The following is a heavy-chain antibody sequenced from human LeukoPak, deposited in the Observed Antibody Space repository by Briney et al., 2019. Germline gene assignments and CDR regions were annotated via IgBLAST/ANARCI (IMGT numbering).Heavy chain of an antibody. CDR3: ARQTATINYFDY. CDR2: IDPYDSDP. V-gene: IGHV5-51*01. D-gene: IGHD5-24*01. CDR1: GYSFATNW. J-gene: IGHJ4*02. Sequence: GESPEIPCKGSGYSFATNWIGWVRQMPGKGLELMGIIDPYDSDPRYSPSFQSQVTISADKSISNAYLQWSSLKASDTAMYYCARQTATINYFDYWGQDNLDPVSS.